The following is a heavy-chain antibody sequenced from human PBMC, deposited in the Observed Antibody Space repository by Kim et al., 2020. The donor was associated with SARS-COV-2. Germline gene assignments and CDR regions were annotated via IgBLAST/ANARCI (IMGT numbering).Heavy chain of an antibody. J-gene: IGHJ4*02. CDR3: ARPSFCSNGVCPYYDY. D-gene: IGHD2-8*01. CDR2: VNAGDATT. V-gene: IGHV1-3*01. Sequence: ASVKVSCKASGFTFTNYAIHWVRQAPGQRLEWMGWVNAGDATTKYSEKFLGRVTMTRDTSTGTVYMVLSSLRSEDTAVYYCARPSFCSNGVCPYYDYWGQGTLVAVSS. CDR1: GFTFTNYA.